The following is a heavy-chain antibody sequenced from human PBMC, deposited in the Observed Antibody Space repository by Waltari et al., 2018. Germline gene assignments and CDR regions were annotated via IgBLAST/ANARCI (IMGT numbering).Heavy chain of an antibody. J-gene: IGHJ4*02. CDR2: IRSKAYGGTT. D-gene: IGHD2-2*02. CDR1: GFTFGDYA. Sequence: EVQLVESGGGLVQPGRSLRLSCTASGFTFGDYAMSWVRQAPGKGLEWVGFIRSKAYGGTTEYAASVKGRFTISRDDSKSIAYLQMNSLKTEDTAVYYCTSVVLYGYWGQGTLVTVSS. CDR3: TSVVLYGY. V-gene: IGHV3-49*04.